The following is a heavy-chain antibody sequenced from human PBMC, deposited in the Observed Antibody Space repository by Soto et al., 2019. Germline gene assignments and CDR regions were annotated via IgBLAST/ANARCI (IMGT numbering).Heavy chain of an antibody. CDR1: GYTFASYA. CDR2: ISAYNGNT. V-gene: IGHV1-18*01. Sequence: QVQLVQSGAEVKKPGASVKVSCKASGYTFASYAISWMRQAPGQGLEWMGWISAYNGNTNYAQKLQGRVTKTTDTSPSPHYNELRSVSTDDTAVYYCARAPPPPDYWGQGTLVTVSS. CDR3: ARAPPPPDY. J-gene: IGHJ4*02.